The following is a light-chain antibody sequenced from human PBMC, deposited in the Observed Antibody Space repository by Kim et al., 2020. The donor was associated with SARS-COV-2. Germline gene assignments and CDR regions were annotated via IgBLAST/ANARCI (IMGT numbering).Light chain of an antibody. CDR2: GAS. CDR1: QGINNY. CDR3: QKYYGAPWA. J-gene: IGKJ1*01. Sequence: DIQMTQSPSSLSASVGDRATITCRPSQGINNYLAWFQRKPGKVPKLLIYGASTLQSGVPSRFGGSGSGTEFTLTISSLQPEDVATYYCQKYYGAPWAFGQGTKVDIK. V-gene: IGKV1-27*01.